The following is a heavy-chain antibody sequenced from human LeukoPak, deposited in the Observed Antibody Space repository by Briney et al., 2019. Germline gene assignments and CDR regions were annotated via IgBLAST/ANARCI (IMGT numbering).Heavy chain of an antibody. CDR3: TTEDEVVAFDY. V-gene: IGHV3-23*01. J-gene: IGHJ4*02. CDR1: GFTFSSYA. D-gene: IGHD2-15*01. CDR2: ISGSGGST. Sequence: GGSLRLSCAASGFTFSSYAMSWVRQAPGKGLEWVSAISGSGGSTYYADSVKGRFTISRDNSKNTLYLQMNSLKTEDTAVYYCTTEDEVVAFDYWGQGTLVTVSS.